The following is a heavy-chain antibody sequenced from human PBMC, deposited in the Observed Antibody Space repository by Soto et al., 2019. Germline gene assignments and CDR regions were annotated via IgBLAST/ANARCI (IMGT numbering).Heavy chain of an antibody. D-gene: IGHD5-12*01. CDR1: GFTFSNAW. Sequence: GGSLRLSCAASGFTFSNAWMSWVRQAPGKGLEWVGRIKSKTDGGTTDYAAPVKGRFTISRDDSKNTLYLQMNSLKTEDTAVYYCTTDPEFWWLPRDYWGQGTLVTVSS. J-gene: IGHJ4*02. CDR3: TTDPEFWWLPRDY. CDR2: IKSKTDGGTT. V-gene: IGHV3-15*01.